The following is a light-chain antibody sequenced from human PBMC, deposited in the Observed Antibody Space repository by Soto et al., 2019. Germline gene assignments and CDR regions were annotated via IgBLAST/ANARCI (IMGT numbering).Light chain of an antibody. CDR1: QSVSSY. Sequence: EIALPQSPATLFLSPGERATLSCRASQSVSSYLAWYQQKPGQAPRLLIYDASNRATGIPARFSGSGSGTDFTLTISSLEPEDFAVYYCQQRSNWPPTFGQGTRLEIK. CDR2: DAS. CDR3: QQRSNWPPT. J-gene: IGKJ5*01. V-gene: IGKV3-11*01.